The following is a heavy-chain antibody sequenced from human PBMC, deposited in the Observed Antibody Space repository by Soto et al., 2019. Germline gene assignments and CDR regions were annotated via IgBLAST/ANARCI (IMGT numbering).Heavy chain of an antibody. CDR1: GFTFSRYA. D-gene: IGHD4-17*01. J-gene: IGHJ4*02. CDR3: ARGSAYSDYDLEY. CDR2: VSGTGGSA. V-gene: IGHV3-23*01. Sequence: LRLSCAASGFTFSRYAMTWVRKAPGKGREWVSVVSGTGGSAYYADSVKGRFTISRDKSTNTLYLHMNSLRAEDTAVYYCARGSAYSDYDLEYWGQGTLVTVSS.